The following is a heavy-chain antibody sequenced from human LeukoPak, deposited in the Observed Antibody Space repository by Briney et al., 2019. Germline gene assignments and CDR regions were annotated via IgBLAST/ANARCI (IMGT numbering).Heavy chain of an antibody. D-gene: IGHD3-3*01. CDR2: IYYSGST. CDR3: ARGPYDFWSGYSRGWFDP. Sequence: SDTLSLICTVSGDSISSGGYYWSWSRQHPGKGLEWVGYIYYSGSTYYNPSLKSRVTISVDTSKNQFSLKLSSVTAADTAVYYCARGPYDFWSGYSRGWFDPWGQGTLVTVSS. V-gene: IGHV4-31*03. J-gene: IGHJ5*02. CDR1: GDSISSGGYY.